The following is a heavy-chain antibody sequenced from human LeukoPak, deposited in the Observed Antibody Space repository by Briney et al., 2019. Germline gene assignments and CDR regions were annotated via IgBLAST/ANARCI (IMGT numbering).Heavy chain of an antibody. Sequence: GASVKVSCKASGYTFTGYYMHWVRQAPGQGLEWMGWINPNSGGTNYAQKFQGGVTMTRDTSISTAYMELSRLRSDDTAVYYCARQALRYFDWLPTDYWGQGTLVTVSS. CDR2: INPNSGGT. V-gene: IGHV1-2*02. CDR1: GYTFTGYY. D-gene: IGHD3-9*01. CDR3: ARQALRYFDWLPTDY. J-gene: IGHJ4*02.